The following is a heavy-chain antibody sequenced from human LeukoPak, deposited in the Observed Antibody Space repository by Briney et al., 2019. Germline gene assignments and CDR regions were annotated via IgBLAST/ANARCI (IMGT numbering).Heavy chain of an antibody. V-gene: IGHV3-49*03. D-gene: IGHD5-18*01. J-gene: IGHJ4*02. Sequence: GRSLRLSCAASGFTFSSYAMHWIRQAPGKGLEWVAFIRSKTFGGTTEYAASVKGRFTISRDDSKSIAYLQMNSLKTEDTAVYYCTRYSGRTDYWGQGTLVSVSS. CDR1: GFTFSSYA. CDR2: IRSKTFGGTT. CDR3: TRYSGRTDY.